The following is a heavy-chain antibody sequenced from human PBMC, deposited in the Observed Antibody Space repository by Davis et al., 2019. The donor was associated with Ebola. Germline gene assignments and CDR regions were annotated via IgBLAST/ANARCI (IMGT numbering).Heavy chain of an antibody. J-gene: IGHJ1*01. CDR1: GGSISSGGYY. CDR2: IYYSGST. Sequence: PSETLSLTCTVSGGSISSGGYYWSWIRQPPGKGLEWIGYIYYSGSTYYNPSLKSRVTISVDTSKNQFSLKLSSVTAADTAVYYCARVGSSSWYSGRYFQHWGQGTLVTVSS. CDR3: ARVGSSSWYSGRYFQH. V-gene: IGHV4-30-4*01. D-gene: IGHD6-13*01.